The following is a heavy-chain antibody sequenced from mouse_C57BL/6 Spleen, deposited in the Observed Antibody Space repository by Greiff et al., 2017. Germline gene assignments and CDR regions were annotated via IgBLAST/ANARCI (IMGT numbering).Heavy chain of an antibody. V-gene: IGHV1-82*01. D-gene: IGHD1-1*01. J-gene: IGHJ4*01. Sequence: VQLQESGPELVKPGASVKISCKASGYAFSSSWMNWVKQRPGKGLEWIGRIYPGDGDTNYNGKFKGKATLTADKSSSTAYMQLSSLTSEDSAVYFCARERALITTVVDAMDYWGQGTSVTVSS. CDR3: ARERALITTVVDAMDY. CDR2: IYPGDGDT. CDR1: GYAFSSSW.